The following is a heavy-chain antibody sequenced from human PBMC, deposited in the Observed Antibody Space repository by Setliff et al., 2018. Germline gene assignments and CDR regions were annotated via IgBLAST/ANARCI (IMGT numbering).Heavy chain of an antibody. CDR2: INSNSGST. CDR1: GYTFTSFF. V-gene: IGHV1-2*02. Sequence: GASVKVSCKASGYTFTSFFHQWVRQAPGQGLEWLGWINSNSGSTTYVQKFQGRVTMTRDTSINTVYMELKSLTSDDSAVYYCAREVPGYSGALDFWGRGTLVTVSS. D-gene: IGHD5-12*01. J-gene: IGHJ5*01. CDR3: AREVPGYSGALDF.